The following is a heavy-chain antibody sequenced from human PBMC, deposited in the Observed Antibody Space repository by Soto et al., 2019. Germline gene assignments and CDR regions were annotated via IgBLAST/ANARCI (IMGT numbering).Heavy chain of an antibody. D-gene: IGHD4-17*01. V-gene: IGHV1-18*01. J-gene: IGHJ1*01. CDR1: GYTFTSYG. Sequence: QVQLVQSGAEVKKPGASVKVSCKASGYTFTSYGISWVRQAPGQGLEWMGWISAYNGNTNYAQKLQGRVTXXTXTSXSTAYMELRSLRSDDTAVYYCARDNDYGDYKYFQHWGQGTLVTVSS. CDR3: ARDNDYGDYKYFQH. CDR2: ISAYNGNT.